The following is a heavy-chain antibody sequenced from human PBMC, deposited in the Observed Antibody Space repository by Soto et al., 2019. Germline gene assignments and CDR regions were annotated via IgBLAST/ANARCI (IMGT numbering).Heavy chain of an antibody. J-gene: IGHJ5*02. V-gene: IGHV3-74*01. D-gene: IGHD4-17*01. CDR3: VRSMTTLTIDWLDP. CDR1: GFTFSDYW. Sequence: EVQLVESGGGLVQRGGSLRLSCAASGFTFSDYWMHGVRQAPGKGPVWLSRINGDGSNTNHAHFVKGRFTISRDNAKNTLYLQINSLGAEDTAVYYCVRSMTTLTIDWLDPWGRGTQVTVSS. CDR2: INGDGSNT.